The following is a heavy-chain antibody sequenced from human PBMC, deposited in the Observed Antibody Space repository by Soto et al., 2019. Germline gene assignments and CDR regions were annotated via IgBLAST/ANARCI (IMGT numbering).Heavy chain of an antibody. CDR3: ARLEKEGYYYYGMDV. J-gene: IGHJ6*02. D-gene: IGHD1-1*01. CDR1: GGSISSSSYY. CDR2: IYYSGST. V-gene: IGHV4-39*01. Sequence: SETLSLTCTVSGGSISSSSYYWGWIRQPPGKGLEWIGRIYYSGSTYYNPSLKSRVTISVDTSKNQFSLKLSSVTAADTAVYYCARLEKEGYYYYGMDVWGQGTTVTVSS.